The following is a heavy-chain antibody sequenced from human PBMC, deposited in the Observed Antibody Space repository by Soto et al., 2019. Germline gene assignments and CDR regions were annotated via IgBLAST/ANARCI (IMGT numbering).Heavy chain of an antibody. CDR2: ISGSGGST. CDR1: GFTFSSYA. CDR3: AKDMVGITVTTNGMDV. D-gene: IGHD4-4*01. V-gene: IGHV3-23*01. J-gene: IGHJ6*02. Sequence: GGSLRLSCAASGFTFSSYAMSWVRQAPGKGLEWVSAISGSGGSTYYADSVKGRFTISRDNSKNTLYLQMNSLRAEDTAVYYCAKDMVGITVTTNGMDVWGQGTTVTVSS.